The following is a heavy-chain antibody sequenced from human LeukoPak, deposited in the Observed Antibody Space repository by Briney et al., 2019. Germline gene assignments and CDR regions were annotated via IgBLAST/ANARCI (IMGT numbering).Heavy chain of an antibody. CDR1: GFIFRNYG. Sequence: PGGSLRLSCAASGFIFRNYGMNWVRQAPGKGLEWVSGISGHGDITYYADSVKGRFTISRDNAKNSLYLQMNSLRAEDTAVYYCARRLRRNYFDYWGQGTLVTVSS. CDR3: ARRLRRNYFDY. CDR2: ISGHGDIT. J-gene: IGHJ4*02. V-gene: IGHV3-23*01. D-gene: IGHD4-17*01.